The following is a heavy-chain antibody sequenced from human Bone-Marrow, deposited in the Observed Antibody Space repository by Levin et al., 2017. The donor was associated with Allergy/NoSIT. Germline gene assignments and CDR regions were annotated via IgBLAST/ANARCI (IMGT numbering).Heavy chain of an antibody. CDR2: INWNGGST. D-gene: IGHD2-8*01. V-gene: IGHV3-20*01. CDR3: ARVWYCTNGVCSYYFHC. Sequence: GGSLRLSCAASGFTVDDYGMSWVRQAPGKGLEWVSGINWNGGSTGYADSVKGRFTISRDTAKNSLYLQMNSLIAEDTALYHCARVWYCTNGVCSYYFHCWGQGTLVTVSS. CDR1: GFTVDDYG. J-gene: IGHJ4*02.